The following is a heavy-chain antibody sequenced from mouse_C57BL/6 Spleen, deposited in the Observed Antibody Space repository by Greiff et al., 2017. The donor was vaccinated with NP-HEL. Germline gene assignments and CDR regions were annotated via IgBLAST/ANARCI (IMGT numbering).Heavy chain of an antibody. CDR1: GYAFSSYW. Sequence: VKLMESGAELVKPGASVKISCKASGYAFSSYWMNWVKQRPGKGLEWIGQIYPGDGDTNYNCKFKGKATLTADKSSSTAYMQLSSLASEDSAVYFCARGGGLRRYFDVWGTGTTVTVSS. V-gene: IGHV1-80*01. CDR3: ARGGGLRRYFDV. D-gene: IGHD2-4*01. J-gene: IGHJ1*03. CDR2: IYPGDGDT.